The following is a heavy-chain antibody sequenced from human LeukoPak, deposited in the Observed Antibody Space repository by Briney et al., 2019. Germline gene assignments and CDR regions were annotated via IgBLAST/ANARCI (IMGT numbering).Heavy chain of an antibody. J-gene: IGHJ4*02. CDR3: ANLPTGDTAQGYFDY. CDR1: GFTFSSYA. Sequence: GGSLRLSCAASGFTFSSYAMSWVRQAPGKGLEWVSAISGSGGSTYYADSVKGRFTISRDNSKNTLYLQMNSLRDEDTAVYYCANLPTGDTAQGYFDYWGQGTLVTVSS. CDR2: ISGSGGST. V-gene: IGHV3-23*01. D-gene: IGHD5-18*01.